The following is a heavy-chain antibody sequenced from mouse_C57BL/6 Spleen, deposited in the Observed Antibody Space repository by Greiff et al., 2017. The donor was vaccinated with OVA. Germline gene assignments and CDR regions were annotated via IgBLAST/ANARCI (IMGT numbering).Heavy chain of an antibody. CDR3: ARDGGSPLDY. CDR2: ISDGGSYT. Sequence: EVQGVESGGGLVKPGGSLKLSCAASGFTFSSYAMSWVRQTPEKRLEWVATISDGGSYTYYPDNVKGRFTISRDNAKNNLYLQMSHLKSEDTAMYYCARDGGSPLDYWGQGTTLTVSS. J-gene: IGHJ2*01. D-gene: IGHD1-1*01. V-gene: IGHV5-4*01. CDR1: GFTFSSYA.